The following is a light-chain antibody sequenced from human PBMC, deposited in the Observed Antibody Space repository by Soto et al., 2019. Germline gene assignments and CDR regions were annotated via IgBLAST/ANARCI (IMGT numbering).Light chain of an antibody. V-gene: IGKV3-11*01. CDR3: MQATQPPLT. CDR1: QSVSSY. CDR2: DTS. J-gene: IGKJ4*01. Sequence: EIVLTQSPATLSLSPGERATLSCRASQSVSSYLAWYQQKPGQAPRLLIYDTSIRASGIPARFSGSGSGTDFTPKISRVEAEDVGIYYCMQATQPPLTFGGGTKLEI.